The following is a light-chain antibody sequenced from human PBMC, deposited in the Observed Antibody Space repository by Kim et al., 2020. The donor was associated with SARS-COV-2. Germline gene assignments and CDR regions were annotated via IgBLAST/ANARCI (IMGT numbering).Light chain of an antibody. CDR2: AAS. Sequence: EIVLTQSPGPLSLSPGEGPTLSCRASQTANSRYLAWYQQKPGQAPRLLIYAASSRATGIPERFSGSGSGTDFTLTINRLEPEDFAVYYCQQYGGSPQYTFGQGTKLEI. CDR3: QQYGGSPQYT. CDR1: QTANSRY. J-gene: IGKJ2*01. V-gene: IGKV3-20*01.